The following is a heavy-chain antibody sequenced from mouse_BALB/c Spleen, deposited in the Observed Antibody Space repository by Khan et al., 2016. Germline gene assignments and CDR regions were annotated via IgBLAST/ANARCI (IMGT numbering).Heavy chain of an antibody. D-gene: IGHD2-14*01. V-gene: IGHV5-12*02. J-gene: IGHJ4*01. CDR2: ISNGGGST. CDR3: ARNCRYYYAMDY. Sequence: EVELVESGGGLVQPGGSLKLSCATSGFTFSDYYMYWVRQTPEKRLEWVAYISNGGGSTYYPDTVKGRFTISRDNAKNTLYLQMSRLKSEDTAMXCCARNCRYYYAMDYWGQGTSVTVSS. CDR1: GFTFSDYY.